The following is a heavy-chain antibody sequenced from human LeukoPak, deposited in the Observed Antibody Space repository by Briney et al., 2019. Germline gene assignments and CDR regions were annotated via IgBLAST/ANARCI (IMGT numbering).Heavy chain of an antibody. Sequence: PGGSLRLSCAASGFTFISYGMHWVRQAPGKGLEWVAFIRYDGSNKYYADSVKGRFTISRDNSKNTLYLQMNSLRAEDTAVYYCAKDQLTYYFDSSGYYPPAYWGQGTLVTVSS. CDR2: IRYDGSNK. J-gene: IGHJ4*02. CDR1: GFTFISYG. CDR3: AKDQLTYYFDSSGYYPPAY. D-gene: IGHD3-22*01. V-gene: IGHV3-30*02.